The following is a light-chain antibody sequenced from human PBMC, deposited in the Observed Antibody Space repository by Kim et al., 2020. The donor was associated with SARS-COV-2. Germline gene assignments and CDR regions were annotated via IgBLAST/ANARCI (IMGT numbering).Light chain of an antibody. J-gene: IGLJ2*01. CDR3: QSADSSGTFVV. CDR2: KDS. CDR1: ALPKQY. V-gene: IGLV3-25*03. Sequence: PGQTARITCSGDALPKQYAYWYQQKPGQAPVLVIYKDSERPSGIPERFSGSSSGTTVTLTISGVQAEDETDYYCQSADSSGTFVVFGGGTQLTVL.